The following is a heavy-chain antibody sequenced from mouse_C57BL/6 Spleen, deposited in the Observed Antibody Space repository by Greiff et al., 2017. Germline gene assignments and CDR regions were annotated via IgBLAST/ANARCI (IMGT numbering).Heavy chain of an antibody. Sequence: ESGPGLVKPSQSLSLTCSVTGYSITSGYYWNWIRQFPGNKLEWMGYISYDGSNNYNPSLKNRISITRDTSKNQFFLKLNSVTTEDTATYYCARDHKYYFDYWGQGTTLTVSS. CDR1: GYSITSGYY. V-gene: IGHV3-6*01. D-gene: IGHD6-1*01. CDR2: ISYDGSN. J-gene: IGHJ2*01. CDR3: ARDHKYYFDY.